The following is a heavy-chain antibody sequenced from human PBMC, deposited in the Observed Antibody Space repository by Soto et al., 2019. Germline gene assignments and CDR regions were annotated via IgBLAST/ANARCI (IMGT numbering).Heavy chain of an antibody. V-gene: IGHV1-18*04. CDR2: ISAYNGNT. CDR1: GFTFTSYG. Sequence: ASVKVSCKASGFTFTSYGISWVRQAPGQGLEWMGWISAYNGNTNYAQKLQGRVTMTTDTSTSTAYMELRSLRSGDTAVYYCARDSHYYDSSGYSPDFDYWGQGTLVTVSS. CDR3: ARDSHYYDSSGYSPDFDY. D-gene: IGHD3-22*01. J-gene: IGHJ4*02.